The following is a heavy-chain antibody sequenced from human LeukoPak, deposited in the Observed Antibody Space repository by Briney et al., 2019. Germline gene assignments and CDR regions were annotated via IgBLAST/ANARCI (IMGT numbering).Heavy chain of an antibody. CDR2: ISGDGYTS. D-gene: IGHD2-15*01. CDR1: GFTFNTYA. CDR3: AKDLTAYCSAGSCYRDYFDY. V-gene: IGHV3-23*01. J-gene: IGHJ4*02. Sequence: GGSLRLSCTASGFTFNTYAMSWARQAPGKGLEWVSTISGDGYTSYYADPVKGRFTISRDNSWNTVDLQMNTLRAEDTAIHYCAKDLTAYCSAGSCYRDYFDYWGQGTLVTVSS.